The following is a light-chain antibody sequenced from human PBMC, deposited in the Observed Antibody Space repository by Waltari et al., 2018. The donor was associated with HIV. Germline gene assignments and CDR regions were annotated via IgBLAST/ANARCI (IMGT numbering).Light chain of an antibody. CDR1: QAISNS. V-gene: IGKV1-NL1*01. J-gene: IGKJ4*01. CDR3: QQYFSPPPLT. Sequence: DIQMTQSPSSLSASVGDRVTITCRASQAISNSLAWYQQKPGKAPKLLLYSASRLESGVPSRFSGSRSGTDYALTNSSLQPEDFAVYYCQQYFSPPPLTFGGGTKVEIK. CDR2: SAS.